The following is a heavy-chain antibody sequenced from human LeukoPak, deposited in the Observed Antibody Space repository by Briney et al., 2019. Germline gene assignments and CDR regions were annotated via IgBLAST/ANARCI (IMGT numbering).Heavy chain of an antibody. Sequence: ASVKVSCKASGYTFTNYGISWVRQAPGLGLEWMGWISAYNGNTNYAQKVRGRVTMTTDTSTSTAYMELRSLRFDDTAVYYCARDQSVRLLQTSSTYFKHVFAIWGQGSMVTVSS. CDR3: ARDQSVRLLQTSSTYFKHVFAI. D-gene: IGHD6-13*01. V-gene: IGHV1-18*01. J-gene: IGHJ3*02. CDR1: GYTFTNYG. CDR2: ISAYNGNT.